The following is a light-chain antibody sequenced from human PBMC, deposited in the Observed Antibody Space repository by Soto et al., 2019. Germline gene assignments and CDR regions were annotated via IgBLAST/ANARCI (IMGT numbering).Light chain of an antibody. Sequence: DIQMTQSPSSLSASVGDRVTITCRASQSISSYLNWYQQKPGKAPDLLIYDASKLETGAPSRFSGSGSATDFSFTISSLQPEDIATYYCQPYDNLPLTFGGGTKVDIK. CDR3: QPYDNLPLT. J-gene: IGKJ4*01. V-gene: IGKV1-33*01. CDR2: DAS. CDR1: QSISSY.